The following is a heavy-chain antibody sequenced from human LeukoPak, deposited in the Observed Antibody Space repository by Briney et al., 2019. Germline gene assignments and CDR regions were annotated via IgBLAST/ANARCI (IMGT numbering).Heavy chain of an antibody. CDR3: AKDRATGTHYYYYGLDV. Sequence: GGSLRLSCAASGFTFSTYGIHWVRQAPGKGLEWVAVISYDGSNKYYEDSVKGRFTISRDNSKNTLYLQMNSLRDEDTAVYYCAKDRATGTHYYYYGLDVWGQGTTATVSS. D-gene: IGHD1-7*01. V-gene: IGHV3-30*18. J-gene: IGHJ6*02. CDR2: ISYDGSNK. CDR1: GFTFSTYG.